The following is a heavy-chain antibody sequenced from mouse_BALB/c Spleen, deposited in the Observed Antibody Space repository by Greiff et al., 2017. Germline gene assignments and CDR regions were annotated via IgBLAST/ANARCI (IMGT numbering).Heavy chain of an antibody. CDR2: ISSGGGST. V-gene: IGHV5-12-1*01. Sequence: EVQGVESGGGLVKPGGSLKLSCAASGFAFSSYDMSWVRQTPEKRLEWVAYISSGGGSTYYPDTVKGRFTISRDNAKNTLYLQMSSLKSEDTAMYYCARQEVRRPFAYWGQGTLVTVSA. CDR3: ARQEVRRPFAY. CDR1: GFAFSSYD. J-gene: IGHJ3*01. D-gene: IGHD2-14*01.